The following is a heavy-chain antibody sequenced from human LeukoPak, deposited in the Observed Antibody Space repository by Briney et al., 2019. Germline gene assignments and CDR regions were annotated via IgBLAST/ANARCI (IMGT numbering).Heavy chain of an antibody. CDR1: GCSISSSSYY. CDR2: IYYSGST. Sequence: SETLSLTCTVSGCSISSSSYYWGGIRQPPGKGLEWIVSIYYSGSTYYNPSLKSRVTISVSTSKNQFSLKLSPVTAADTAVYYCAREAGITGSYNWFDPWGQGTLVTVSS. V-gene: IGHV4-39*07. D-gene: IGHD3-16*01. CDR3: AREAGITGSYNWFDP. J-gene: IGHJ5*02.